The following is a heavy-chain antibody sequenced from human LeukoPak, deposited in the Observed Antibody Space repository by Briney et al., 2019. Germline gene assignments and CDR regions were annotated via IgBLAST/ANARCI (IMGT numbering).Heavy chain of an antibody. V-gene: IGHV4-4*02. Sequence: SGTLSLTCAVSGGSISSSNWWSWVRQPPGKGLEWIGEINHSGSTNYNPSLKSRVTISVDTSKNQFSLKLSSVTAADTAVYYCARGRYWGQGTLVTVSS. J-gene: IGHJ4*02. CDR3: ARGRY. CDR2: INHSGST. CDR1: GGSISSSNW.